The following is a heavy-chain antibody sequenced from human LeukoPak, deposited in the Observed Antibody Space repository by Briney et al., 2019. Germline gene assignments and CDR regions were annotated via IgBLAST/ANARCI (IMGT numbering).Heavy chain of an antibody. Sequence: SETPSLTCAVSGYSISSGYYWGWIRQPPGKGLEWIGSIYHSGSTYYNPSLKSRVTISVDTSKNQFSLKLSSVTAADTAVYYCARSDYYDSSGLFDYWGQGTLVTVSS. CDR1: GYSISSGYY. V-gene: IGHV4-38-2*01. CDR3: ARSDYYDSSGLFDY. J-gene: IGHJ4*02. D-gene: IGHD3-22*01. CDR2: IYHSGST.